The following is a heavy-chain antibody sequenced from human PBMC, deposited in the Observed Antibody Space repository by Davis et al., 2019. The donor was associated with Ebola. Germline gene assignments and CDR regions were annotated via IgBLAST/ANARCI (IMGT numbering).Heavy chain of an antibody. CDR3: ARDSPTPGY. V-gene: IGHV3-33*01. J-gene: IGHJ4*02. Sequence: GGSLRPSCAASGFTFSSYGMHWVRQAPGKGLEWVAVICYDGSTRYYADSLKGRFTISRDNSKNTLYLQMTSLRVEDTAVYYCARDSPTPGYWGQGTLVTVSS. CDR1: GFTFSSYG. CDR2: ICYDGSTR.